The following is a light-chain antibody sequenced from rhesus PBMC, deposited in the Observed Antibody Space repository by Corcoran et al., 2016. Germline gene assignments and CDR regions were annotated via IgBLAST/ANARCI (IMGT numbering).Light chain of an antibody. J-gene: IGKJ2*01. V-gene: IGKV2-72*01. CDR2: GGS. CDR3: VQAIAFPYS. Sequence: DIVMTQTPLSLPITPGEPASISCRSSQSLLHSNGNTYLHWYLQKPGQSPQLLIYGGSNRASGVPDRFSGSGSDTDVTLKISKVEAEDVGVYYCVQAIAFPYSFGQGTKVEIK. CDR1: QSLLHSNGNTY.